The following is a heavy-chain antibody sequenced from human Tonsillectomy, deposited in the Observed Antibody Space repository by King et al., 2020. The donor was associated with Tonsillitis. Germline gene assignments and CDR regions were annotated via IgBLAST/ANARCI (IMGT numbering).Heavy chain of an antibody. Sequence: QLVQSGGGLVQPGRSLRLSCAASGFTFDDYAMHWVRQAPGKGLEWVSGISWNSGSIGYADSVKGRFTISRDNAKNSLYLQMNSLRAEDTALYYCAKDGVGYYYVSSGYFPADGMDVWGQGTTVTVSS. J-gene: IGHJ6*02. V-gene: IGHV3-9*01. CDR3: AKDGVGYYYVSSGYFPADGMDV. CDR1: GFTFDDYA. CDR2: ISWNSGSI. D-gene: IGHD3-22*01.